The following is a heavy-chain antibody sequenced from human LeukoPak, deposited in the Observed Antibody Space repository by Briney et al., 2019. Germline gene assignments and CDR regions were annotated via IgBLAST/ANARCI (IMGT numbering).Heavy chain of an antibody. CDR2: IYYSGST. CDR1: GGSISSSSYY. CDR3: ASLNFYCSGGSCYSDY. V-gene: IGHV4-39*01. D-gene: IGHD2-15*01. J-gene: IGHJ4*02. Sequence: PSETLSLTCTVSGGSISSSSYYWGWIRQPPGKGLEWIGSIYYSGSTYYNPSLKSRVTISVDTSKNQFSLKLSSVTAADTAVYYCASLNFYCSGGSCYSDYWGQGTLVTVSS.